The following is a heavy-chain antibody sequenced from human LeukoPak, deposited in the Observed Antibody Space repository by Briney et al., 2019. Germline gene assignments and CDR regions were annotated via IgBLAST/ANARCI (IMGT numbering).Heavy chain of an antibody. CDR3: ARSNNYGFDY. J-gene: IGHJ4*02. CDR2: INGDGGTT. V-gene: IGHV3-74*03. D-gene: IGHD5-24*01. CDR1: GFTFSSYW. Sequence: GGSLRLSCAASGFTFSSYWMHWVHQAPGKGLVWVSHINGDGGTTTYADSVKGRFTISRDNAKNTLYLQMNSLRAEDTAVFYCARSNNYGFDYWGQGTLVTVSS.